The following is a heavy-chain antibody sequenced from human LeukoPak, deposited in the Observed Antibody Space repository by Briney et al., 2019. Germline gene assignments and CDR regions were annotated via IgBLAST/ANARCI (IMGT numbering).Heavy chain of an antibody. CDR3: ARDSPFHYDSSGYYDY. V-gene: IGHV3-30-3*01. CDR2: ISYDGSNK. J-gene: IGHJ4*02. D-gene: IGHD3-22*01. Sequence: PGRSLRLSCAASGFTFSSYAMHWVRQAPGKGLEWVAVISYDGSNKYYADSVKGRFTISRDNSKNTLYLQMNSLRAEDTAVYYCARDSPFHYDSSGYYDYWGQGTLVTVSS. CDR1: GFTFSSYA.